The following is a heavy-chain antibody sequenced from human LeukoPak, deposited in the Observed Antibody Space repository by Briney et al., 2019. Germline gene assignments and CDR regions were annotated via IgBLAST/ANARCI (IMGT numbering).Heavy chain of an antibody. CDR3: ARSSSSWYLGFDY. V-gene: IGHV1-2*04. Sequence: ASVKVSCKASGYTFTGYYMHWVRQAPGQGLEWMGWINPNSGGTNYAQKFQGWVTMTRDTSISTAYMELSRLRSDDTAVYYCARSSSSWYLGFDYWGQGTLVTVSS. CDR1: GYTFTGYY. D-gene: IGHD6-13*01. J-gene: IGHJ4*02. CDR2: INPNSGGT.